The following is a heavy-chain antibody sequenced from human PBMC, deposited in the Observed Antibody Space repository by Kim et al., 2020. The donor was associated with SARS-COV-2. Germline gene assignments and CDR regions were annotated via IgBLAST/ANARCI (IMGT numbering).Heavy chain of an antibody. Sequence: ASVKVSCKASGYTFTGYYMHWVRQAPGQGLEWMGRINPNSGGTNYAQKFQGRVTMTRDTSISTAYMELSRLRSDDTAVYYCARDSGVYNWNYASVGFDPWGQGTLVTVSS. CDR2: INPNSGGT. CDR1: GYTFTGYY. J-gene: IGHJ5*02. CDR3: ARDSGVYNWNYASVGFDP. V-gene: IGHV1-2*06. D-gene: IGHD1-7*01.